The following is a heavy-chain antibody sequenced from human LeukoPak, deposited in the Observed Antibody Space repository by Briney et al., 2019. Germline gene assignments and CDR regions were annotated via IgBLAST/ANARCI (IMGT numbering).Heavy chain of an antibody. CDR1: RGSISSSNW. Sequence: PSGTLSLTCAVSRGSISSSNWWTWVRQPPGKGLEWIGHMSYSGSTNYNPSLKSRVTISVDTSKNQFSLNLCSVTAADTAFYYCTTSPSLYRFDYWGQGTLVTVSS. D-gene: IGHD2-2*01. V-gene: IGHV4-4*02. J-gene: IGHJ4*02. CDR2: MSYSGST. CDR3: TTSPSLYRFDY.